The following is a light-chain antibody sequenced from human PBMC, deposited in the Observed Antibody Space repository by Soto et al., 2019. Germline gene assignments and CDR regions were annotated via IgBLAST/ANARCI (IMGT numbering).Light chain of an antibody. Sequence: EIVMTQSPATLSVSPGERATLSCRASQSVSSNLAWYQQKPGQAPRLLIYGASTRATGIPARFSGSGSGTEFARTISSLQFEDFAIYFCQQYNNWPPGRTFGQGTKVEIK. CDR1: QSVSSN. CDR2: GAS. CDR3: QQYNNWPPGRT. V-gene: IGKV3-15*01. J-gene: IGKJ1*01.